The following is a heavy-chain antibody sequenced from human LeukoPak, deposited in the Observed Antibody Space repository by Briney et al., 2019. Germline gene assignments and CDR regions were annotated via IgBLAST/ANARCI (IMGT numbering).Heavy chain of an antibody. Sequence: GGSLRLSCAASGFTFSSYAMHWVRQAPGKGLEWVAVISYDGSNKYYADSVKGRFTISRDNSKNTLYLQMNSLRAEDTAVYYCAREVPAANYSYYSGMDVWGQGTTFPVS. J-gene: IGHJ6*02. D-gene: IGHD2-15*01. CDR3: AREVPAANYSYYSGMDV. CDR1: GFTFSSYA. CDR2: ISYDGSNK. V-gene: IGHV3-30-3*01.